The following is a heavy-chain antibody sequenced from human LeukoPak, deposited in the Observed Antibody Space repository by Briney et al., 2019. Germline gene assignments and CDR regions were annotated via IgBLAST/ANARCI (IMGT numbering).Heavy chain of an antibody. CDR2: ISANNGHT. D-gene: IGHD1-14*01. V-gene: IGHV1-18*01. J-gene: IGHJ6*03. CDR3: TRDGRAGPQFYYYYMDV. CDR1: GYTFTIYG. Sequence: ASVKVSCKASGYTFTIYGINWVRQAPGQGLEWMGWISANNGHTKYAQKYQGRVTMTIDTSTSTAYMELRSLRSDDTAVYYCTRDGRAGPQFYYYYMDVWGKGTTITISS.